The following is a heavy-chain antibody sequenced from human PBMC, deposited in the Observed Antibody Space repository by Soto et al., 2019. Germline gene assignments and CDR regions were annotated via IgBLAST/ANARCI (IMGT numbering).Heavy chain of an antibody. D-gene: IGHD5-18*01. J-gene: IGHJ4*02. V-gene: IGHV4-59*01. CDR3: ARGRIREFDY. Sequence: EPLSLTCTVSGGSISSYYWSWIRQPPGKGLEWIGYIYYSGSTNYNPSLKSRVTISVDTSKNQFSLKLSSVTAADTAVYYCARGRIREFDYWGQGTLVTVSS. CDR1: GGSISSYY. CDR2: IYYSGST.